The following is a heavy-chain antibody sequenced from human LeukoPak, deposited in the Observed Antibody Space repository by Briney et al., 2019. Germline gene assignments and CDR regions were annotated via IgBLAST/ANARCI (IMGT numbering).Heavy chain of an antibody. CDR1: GGTFSSYA. CDR2: IIPIFGIA. Sequence: SVKVSCKASGGTFSSYAISWVRQAPGQGLEWMGRIIPIFGIANYAQKFQGRVTITADKSTSTAYMELSSLRSEDTAVYYCARDSAHYFDYWGQGTLVTVSS. CDR3: ARDSAHYFDY. V-gene: IGHV1-69*04. J-gene: IGHJ4*02.